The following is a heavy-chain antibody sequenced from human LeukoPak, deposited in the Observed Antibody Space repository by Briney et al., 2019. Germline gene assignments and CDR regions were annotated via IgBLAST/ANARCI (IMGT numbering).Heavy chain of an antibody. CDR1: GYTFTGYY. V-gene: IGHV1-2*02. Sequence: ASVKVSCKASGYTFTGYYIHWVRQAPGQGFEWMGWINPNSGATNYAQKIQGRVTMTRDTSITTAYMELTRLRSDDTAVYYCARGLDLYPGYSYGQNWFDPWGQGTLVTVSS. J-gene: IGHJ5*02. CDR2: INPNSGAT. D-gene: IGHD5-18*01. CDR3: ARGLDLYPGYSYGQNWFDP.